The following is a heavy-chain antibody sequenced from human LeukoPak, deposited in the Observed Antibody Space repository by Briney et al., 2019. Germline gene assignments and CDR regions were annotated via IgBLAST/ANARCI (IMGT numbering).Heavy chain of an antibody. CDR1: GGSIRSGDHY. J-gene: IGHJ4*02. V-gene: IGHV4-30-2*01. D-gene: IGHD2-15*01. Sequence: SQTLSLTCSVSGGSIRSGDHYWSWIRQPPGRGLEWIGNTYHSGSTYYSPSLKSRVTISIYTSKNQFSLELRSMTAADTAVYYCARLEFLTPFSHSGPYSHFDHWGQGILVTVSS. CDR2: TYHSGST. CDR3: ARLEFLTPFSHSGPYSHFDH.